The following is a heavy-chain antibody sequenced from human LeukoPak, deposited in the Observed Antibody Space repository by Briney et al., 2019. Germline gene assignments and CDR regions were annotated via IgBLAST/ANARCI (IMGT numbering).Heavy chain of an antibody. CDR2: ISWNSGSI. CDR3: AKDNRRHYTSGPNPDSLH. Sequence: GGPLRLSCAASEFIFNNYDMHWVLQPPGKGLEWVSGISWNSGSIDYADSVKGRFTISRDNAKNSLYLQMNSLRVEDTAFYYCAKDNRRHYTSGPNPDSLHWGQGALVTVSS. V-gene: IGHV3-9*01. D-gene: IGHD6-19*01. CDR1: EFIFNNYD. J-gene: IGHJ4*02.